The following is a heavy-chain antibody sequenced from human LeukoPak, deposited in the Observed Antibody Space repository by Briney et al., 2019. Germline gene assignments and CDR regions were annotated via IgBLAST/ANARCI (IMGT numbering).Heavy chain of an antibody. V-gene: IGHV3-48*03. D-gene: IGHD2-15*01. CDR2: ISTGGRTI. CDR3: ARGSGYVLDY. J-gene: IGHJ4*02. CDR1: GFSFSAFE. Sequence: PGGSLRLSCAASGFSFSAFEMNWARQAPGKGLEWISHISTGGRTIYYADSVKGRFTISRDNAKNSLYLQMNSLRGENTGVYYCARGSGYVLDYWTQGTLVTVSS.